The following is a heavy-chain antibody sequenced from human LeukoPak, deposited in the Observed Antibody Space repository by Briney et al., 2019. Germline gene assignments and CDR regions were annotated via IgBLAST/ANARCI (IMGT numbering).Heavy chain of an antibody. V-gene: IGHV4-38-2*02. D-gene: IGHD1-1*01. CDR2: IYHSGST. CDR1: GYSISSGYY. J-gene: IGHJ4*02. Sequence: SETLSLTCAVSGYSISSGYYWGWIRQPPGKGLEWIGSIYHSGSTYYNPSLKSRVTISVDTSKNQSSLKLSSVTAADTAVYYCAREIHGTPAFDYWGQGTLVTVSS. CDR3: AREIHGTPAFDY.